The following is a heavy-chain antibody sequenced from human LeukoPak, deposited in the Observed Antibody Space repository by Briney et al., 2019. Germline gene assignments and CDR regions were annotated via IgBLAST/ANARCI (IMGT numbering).Heavy chain of an antibody. D-gene: IGHD2-8*02. J-gene: IGHJ2*01. Sequence: HPGGSLRLSCAASRFTFSRYWMSWVRQAPGKGLEWVANIKYDGLEKYSVDSVKGRFTISRDNAKNSLYLQMNSLRAEDTAVYYCARDDSTGSHYFDLWGRGTLVTVSS. CDR2: IKYDGLEK. CDR3: ARDDSTGSHYFDL. V-gene: IGHV3-7*01. CDR1: RFTFSRYW.